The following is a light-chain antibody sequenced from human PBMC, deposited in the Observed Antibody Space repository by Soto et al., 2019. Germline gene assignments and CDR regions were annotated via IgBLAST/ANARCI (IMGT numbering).Light chain of an antibody. CDR2: GAS. CDR1: QNVSSN. Sequence: EIVMTQSPATLSGSPGERATLSCRASQNVSSNLAWYQQKPGQAPRLLIYGASTRATGIPARFSGSGSGTEFTLTISSLQSEDFAVYYCQQYNNWPRTFGQGTKVEIK. CDR3: QQYNNWPRT. V-gene: IGKV3-15*01. J-gene: IGKJ1*01.